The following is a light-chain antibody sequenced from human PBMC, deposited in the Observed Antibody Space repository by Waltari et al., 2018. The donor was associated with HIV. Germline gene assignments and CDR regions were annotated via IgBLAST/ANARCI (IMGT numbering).Light chain of an antibody. CDR1: SHNIGNNY. Sequence: QSVLTQPPSVSAAPGQKVTISCSGSSHNIGNNYVSWYQQLPGTAPKLLIYENNKRPSGIPDRFSGSKSGTSATLGITGLQTGDEADYYCGTWDSSLSAHWVFGGGTKLTVL. CDR3: GTWDSSLSAHWV. J-gene: IGLJ3*02. CDR2: ENN. V-gene: IGLV1-51*02.